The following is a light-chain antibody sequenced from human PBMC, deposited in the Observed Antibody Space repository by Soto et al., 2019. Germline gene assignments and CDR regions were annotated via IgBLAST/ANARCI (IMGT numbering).Light chain of an antibody. CDR1: QNINNY. Sequence: DIQMTQSPSSLSASVGDRVPITCQASQNINNYLNWYQQKPGRAPQLLIYDASNLEAGVPSRFRGSGSGKDFPFTIRRLQPEDIATDYCQQYENLPTFCQGTRLEIK. CDR3: QQYENLPT. J-gene: IGKJ5*01. CDR2: DAS. V-gene: IGKV1-33*01.